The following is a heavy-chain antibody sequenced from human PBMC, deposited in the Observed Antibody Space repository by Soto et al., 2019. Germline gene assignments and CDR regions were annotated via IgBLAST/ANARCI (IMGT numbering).Heavy chain of an antibody. Sequence: PSETLSLTCSVSDDSINSDKYYWGWIRQPPGKGLEWIGSIYYRGNAYYNQSLQTRVTISLDKSRSQFSLKLNSVTAADSAVFFCARLEGLATISYYFDFWGPGALVTVSS. CDR3: ARLEGLATISYYFDF. J-gene: IGHJ4*02. CDR2: IYYRGNA. CDR1: DDSINSDKYY. V-gene: IGHV4-39*01. D-gene: IGHD3-9*01.